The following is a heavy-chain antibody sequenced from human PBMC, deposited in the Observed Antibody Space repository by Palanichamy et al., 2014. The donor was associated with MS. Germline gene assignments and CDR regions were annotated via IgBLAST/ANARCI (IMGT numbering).Heavy chain of an antibody. Sequence: QVQLQESGPGLVKPSQTPSLTCTVSGASVSRGSFYWSWIRQPAGKGLEWIGRIYTSGGTEYNPSLKSRVTISVDTSKNQVSLKLTSVTAADTAVYYCARDRDSGYTYGGMDVWGPGTTVAVSS. D-gene: IGHD5-12*01. V-gene: IGHV4-61*02. J-gene: IGHJ6*02. CDR3: ARDRDSGYTYGGMDV. CDR1: GASVSRGSFY. CDR2: IYTSGGT.